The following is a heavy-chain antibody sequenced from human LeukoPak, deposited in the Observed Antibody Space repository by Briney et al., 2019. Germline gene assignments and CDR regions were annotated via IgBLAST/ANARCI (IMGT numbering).Heavy chain of an antibody. J-gene: IGHJ5*02. V-gene: IGHV4-39*01. Sequence: SETLSLTCTVSGGSISSSSYYWGWIRHPPGKGLEGIGSIYYSGSTYYNPSLKSRVTISVDTSKNQFSLKLSSVTAADTAVYYCARQLHIVVVVDAWFDPWGQGTLVTVSS. CDR3: ARQLHIVVVVDAWFDP. CDR1: GGSISSSSYY. D-gene: IGHD2-15*01. CDR2: IYYSGST.